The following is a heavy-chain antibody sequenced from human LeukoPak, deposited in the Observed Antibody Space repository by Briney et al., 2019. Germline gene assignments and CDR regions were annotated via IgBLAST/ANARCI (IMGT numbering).Heavy chain of an antibody. J-gene: IGHJ4*02. CDR2: ISGSGGST. CDR1: GFTFSSYA. CDR3: ARDWQWPHPTTFDY. D-gene: IGHD6-19*01. V-gene: IGHV3-23*01. Sequence: TGGSLRLSCAAAGFTFSSYAMSWVRQAPGKGLEWVSAISGSGGSTYYADSVKGRFTISRDNSKNTLYLQMNSLRDEDTAVYYCARDWQWPHPTTFDYWGQGTLVTVSS.